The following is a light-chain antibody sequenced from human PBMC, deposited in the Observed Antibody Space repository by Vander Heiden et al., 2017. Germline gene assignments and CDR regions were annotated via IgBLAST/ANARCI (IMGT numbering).Light chain of an antibody. CDR3: MQALQTQFT. CDR2: LGS. Sequence: DIVMTQSPLPLPVTLGEPASTSFTSSPSLLHSNGYNYLDWYLQKPRQSRQLLFYLGSKRASGVANRFGSSGSGADFTLKISRVEAEDVGVYCCMQALQTQFTFGPGTKVDIK. CDR1: PSLLHSNGYNY. V-gene: IGKV2-28*01. J-gene: IGKJ3*01.